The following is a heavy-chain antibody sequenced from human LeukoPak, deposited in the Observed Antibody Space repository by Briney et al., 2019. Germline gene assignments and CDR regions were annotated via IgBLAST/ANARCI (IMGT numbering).Heavy chain of an antibody. CDR2: INPKGGGP. V-gene: IGHV1-2*02. CDR3: ARGGGLTSTWDY. Sequence: ASVKVSCKASGYTFAAYYVHWVRQAPGQRLEWMGWINPKGGGPIYAQKFQGRVTMTWDTSISTAYMELTWLRSDDSAIYYCARGGGLTSTWDYWGQGTLVTVSS. D-gene: IGHD3-16*01. CDR1: GYTFAAYY. J-gene: IGHJ4*02.